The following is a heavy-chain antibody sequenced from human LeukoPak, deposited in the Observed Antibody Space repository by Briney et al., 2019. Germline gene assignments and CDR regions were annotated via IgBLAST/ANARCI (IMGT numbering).Heavy chain of an antibody. D-gene: IGHD2-2*02. CDR1: GYTFTSYG. CDR2: ISAYNGNT. V-gene: IGHV1-18*01. Sequence: ASVKVSCKASGYTFTSYGINWVRQAPGQGLEWMGWISAYNGNTNYAQKLQGRVTMTTDTSTSTAYMELRSLRSDDTAVYYCARDGYCSSTSCYKIYYYYGMDVWGQGTTVTVSS. CDR3: ARDGYCSSTSCYKIYYYYGMDV. J-gene: IGHJ6*02.